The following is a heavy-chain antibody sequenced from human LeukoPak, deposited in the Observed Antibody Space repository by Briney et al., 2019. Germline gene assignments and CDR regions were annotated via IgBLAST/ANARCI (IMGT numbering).Heavy chain of an antibody. D-gene: IGHD6-13*01. CDR2: IRYDGSNK. J-gene: IGHJ4*02. V-gene: IGHV3-30*02. CDR1: GFTFSSYS. Sequence: GGSLRLSCAASGFTFSSYSMHWVRQAPGKGLEWVAFIRYDGSNKYYADSVKGRFTISRDNSKNTLYLQMNSLRAEDTAVYYCANLPGIAAAGTDYWGQGTLVTVSS. CDR3: ANLPGIAAAGTDY.